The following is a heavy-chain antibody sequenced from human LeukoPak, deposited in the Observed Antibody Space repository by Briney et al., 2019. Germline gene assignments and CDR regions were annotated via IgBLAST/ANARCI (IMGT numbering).Heavy chain of an antibody. V-gene: IGHV1-69*01. CDR1: GGTFSIYA. D-gene: IGHD2-2*01. CDR2: IIPIFGTA. Sequence: SVKVSCKASGGTFSIYAISWVRQAPGQGLEWMGGIIPIFGTANYAQKFQGRVTITADESTSTPYMELSSLRSEDTAVYYCASGCSSTSCYFSTLAGHAFDIWGQGTMVTVSS. J-gene: IGHJ3*02. CDR3: ASGCSSTSCYFSTLAGHAFDI.